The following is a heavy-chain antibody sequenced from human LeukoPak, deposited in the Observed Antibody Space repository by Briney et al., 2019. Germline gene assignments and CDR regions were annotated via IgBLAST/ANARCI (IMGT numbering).Heavy chain of an antibody. D-gene: IGHD3-16*01. J-gene: IGHJ4*02. CDR1: GFTFDDYG. V-gene: IGHV3-20*04. CDR3: ARGIRNGPFGC. Sequence: GGSLRLSCEAPGFTFDDYGLSWFRKPPGKGLNWVSGINRNGGSTDYADSVKGRFTISRDNAKNSHFLQMNSLRVEDTALYYCARGIRNGPFGCWGQGTLVTVSS. CDR2: INRNGGST.